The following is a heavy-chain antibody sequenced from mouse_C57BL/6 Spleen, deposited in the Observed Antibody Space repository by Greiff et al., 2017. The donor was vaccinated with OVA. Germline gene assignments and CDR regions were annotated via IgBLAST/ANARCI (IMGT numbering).Heavy chain of an antibody. J-gene: IGHJ2*01. CDR3: ARTTTAFDY. CDR1: GYAFSSSW. CDR2: IYPGDGDT. Sequence: QVQLQQSGPELVKPGASVKISCKASGYAFSSSWMNWVKQRPGKGLEWIGRIYPGDGDTNYNGKFKGKATLTADKSSSTAYMQLSSLTSEDSAVYFCARTTTAFDYWGQGTTLTVSS. D-gene: IGHD1-2*01. V-gene: IGHV1-82*01.